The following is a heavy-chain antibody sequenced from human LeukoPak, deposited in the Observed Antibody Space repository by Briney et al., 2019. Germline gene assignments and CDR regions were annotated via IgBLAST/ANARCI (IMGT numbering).Heavy chain of an antibody. CDR3: AREPGEYGMDV. CDR2: INPSGGST. V-gene: IGHV1-46*01. J-gene: IGHJ6*04. D-gene: IGHD3-10*01. CDR1: GYTFTSYY. Sequence: ASVKVSCKASGYTFTSYYLHWVRQAPGQGLEWMGIINPSGGSTSYAQKFQGRVTMTRDTSTSTVYMELSSLRSEDTAVYYCAREPGEYGMDVWGKGTTVTVSS.